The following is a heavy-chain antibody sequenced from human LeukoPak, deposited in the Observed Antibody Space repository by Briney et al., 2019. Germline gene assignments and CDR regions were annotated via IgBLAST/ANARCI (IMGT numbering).Heavy chain of an antibody. D-gene: IGHD3-22*01. Sequence: SETLSLTCAVYGVSFSGYYWSWIRQPPGKGLEWIGEINHSGSTNYNPSLKSRATISVDTSKNQFSLKLSSVTAADTAVYYCASTYYYDSSGYYRWGQGTLVTVSS. J-gene: IGHJ5*02. V-gene: IGHV4-34*01. CDR1: GVSFSGYY. CDR3: ASTYYYDSSGYYR. CDR2: INHSGST.